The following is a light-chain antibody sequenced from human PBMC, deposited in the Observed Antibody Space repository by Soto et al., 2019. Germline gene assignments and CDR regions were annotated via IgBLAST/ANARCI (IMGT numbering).Light chain of an antibody. CDR3: QQYCSSPLT. CDR2: GAS. J-gene: IGKJ1*01. V-gene: IGKV3-20*01. CDR1: QTLSSSY. Sequence: EIVLTQSPGTLSLSPGERATLSCRASQTLSSSYLAWYQQTPGRAPRLLIYGASNRATGIPDRFSGSGSGTDFTLTNNTLEPEDFAVYYCQQYCSSPLTFGQGTKVEIK.